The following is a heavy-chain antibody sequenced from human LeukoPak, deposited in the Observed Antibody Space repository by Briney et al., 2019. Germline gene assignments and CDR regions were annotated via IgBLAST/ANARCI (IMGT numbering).Heavy chain of an antibody. J-gene: IGHJ3*02. CDR1: GYSLSSNG. V-gene: IGHV1-18*01. D-gene: IGHD7-27*01. CDR2: ISAYNGNT. CDR3: ARGALTGITWGAFDI. Sequence: ASVKVSCKASGYSLSSNGISWARQAPGQGLEWMGWISAYNGNTNYAQKLQGRVTMTTDTSTSTAYMELRSLRSDDTAVYYCARGALTGITWGAFDIWGQGTMVTVSS.